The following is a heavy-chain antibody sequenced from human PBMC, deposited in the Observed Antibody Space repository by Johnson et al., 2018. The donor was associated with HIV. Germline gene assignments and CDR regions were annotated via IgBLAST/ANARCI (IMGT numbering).Heavy chain of an antibody. CDR2: ISWNSGSI. CDR1: GFTFDDYA. D-gene: IGHD1-14*01. V-gene: IGHV3-9*01. J-gene: IGHJ3*02. Sequence: VQLVESGGGLVQPGRSLRLSCAASGFTFDDYAMHWVRQAPGKGLEWVSGISWNSGSIGYADSVKGRFTISRDNAKNSLYLQMNSLRAEDTAVYDCARAFGSAFDIWGQGTMVTVSS. CDR3: ARAFGSAFDI.